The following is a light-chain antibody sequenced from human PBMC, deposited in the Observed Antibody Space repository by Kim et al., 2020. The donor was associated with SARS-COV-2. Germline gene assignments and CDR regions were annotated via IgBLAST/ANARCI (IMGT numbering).Light chain of an antibody. CDR3: QVWDSSSDHVV. CDR2: YDS. Sequence: VSVAPGKTARITCGGNNIGSKSVHWYQQKPGQAPVLVIYYDSDRPSGIPERFSGSNSGNTATLTISRVEAGDEADYYCQVWDSSSDHVVFGGGTQLT. V-gene: IGLV3-21*04. CDR1: NIGSKS. J-gene: IGLJ2*01.